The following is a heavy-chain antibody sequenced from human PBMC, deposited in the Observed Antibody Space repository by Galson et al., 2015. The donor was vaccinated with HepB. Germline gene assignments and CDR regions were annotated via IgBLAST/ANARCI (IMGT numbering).Heavy chain of an antibody. Sequence: SLRLSCAASGFTFSSYAMHWVRQAPGKGLEYVSAISSNGGSTYYADSVKGRFTISRDNSKNTLYLQMSSLRAEDTAVYYCVKVGIVGAQDYWGQGTLVTVSS. D-gene: IGHD1-26*01. CDR3: VKVGIVGAQDY. J-gene: IGHJ4*02. CDR1: GFTFSSYA. CDR2: ISSNGGST. V-gene: IGHV3-64D*06.